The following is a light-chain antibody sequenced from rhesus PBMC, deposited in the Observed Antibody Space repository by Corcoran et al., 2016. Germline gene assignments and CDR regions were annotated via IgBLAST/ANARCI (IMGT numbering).Light chain of an antibody. Sequence: DIQMTQSPSSLSASVGDRVTITCQASQGISNNLVWYQQKTGTVPKLLIFAASTLESGVPSRFSGSGSGTDCTLTISSLQPEDFATYDCLHGCGIPLTFGGGTKVAIK. CDR2: AAS. V-gene: IGKV1S17*01. CDR3: LHGCGIPLT. CDR1: QGISNN. J-gene: IGKJ4*01.